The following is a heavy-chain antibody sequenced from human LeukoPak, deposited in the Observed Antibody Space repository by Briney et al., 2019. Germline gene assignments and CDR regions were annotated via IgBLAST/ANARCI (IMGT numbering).Heavy chain of an antibody. CDR2: IYYSGST. CDR1: GGSFSGYY. D-gene: IGHD4-17*01. J-gene: IGHJ4*02. Sequence: SETLSLTCAVYGGSFSGYYWSWIRQPPGKGLEWIGYIYYSGSTNYNPSLKSRVTISVDTSKNQFSLKLSSVTAADTAVYYCARIEADYGDRYFDYWGQGTLVTVSS. CDR3: ARIEADYGDRYFDY. V-gene: IGHV4-59*01.